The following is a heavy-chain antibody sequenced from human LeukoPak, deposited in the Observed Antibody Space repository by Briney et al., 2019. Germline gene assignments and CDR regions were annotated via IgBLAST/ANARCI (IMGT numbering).Heavy chain of an antibody. CDR3: ARGLSGSSSPLYPFDS. V-gene: IGHV3-48*03. Sequence: GGSLRLSCAASGFTFSSYEMNWVRQAPGKGLEWVSYISSSGSTTYYADSVKGRFTISRGNAKNSLYLQMNSLRAEDTAVYYCARGLSGSSSPLYPFDSLGQGALVTVSS. J-gene: IGHJ4*02. D-gene: IGHD6-6*01. CDR2: ISSSGSTT. CDR1: GFTFSSYE.